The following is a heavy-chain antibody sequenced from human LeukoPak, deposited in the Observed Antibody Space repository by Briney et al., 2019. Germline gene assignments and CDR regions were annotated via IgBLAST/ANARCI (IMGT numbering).Heavy chain of an antibody. D-gene: IGHD3-9*01. J-gene: IGHJ3*01. V-gene: IGHV3-74*01. CDR1: GFTFSIDW. Sequence: PGRSLRLSCAAAGFTFSIDWMRWVRPAPGKGRGWVSGINSVGVNTSYAGSVRGGFTISSDNAKNSLYLQMNSLSAEDTAVYSCATNLRYFDWLLRTNAFDFWGQGAIVTVSS. CDR3: ATNLRYFDWLLRTNAFDF. CDR2: INSVGVNT.